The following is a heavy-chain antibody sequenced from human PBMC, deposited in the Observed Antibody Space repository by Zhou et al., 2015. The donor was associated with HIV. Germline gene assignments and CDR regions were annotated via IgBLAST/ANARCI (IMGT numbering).Heavy chain of an antibody. CDR1: GGTFSSYA. J-gene: IGHJ6*03. CDR3: ARDWGNSSSWYGWGYYYYYMDV. CDR2: IIPIFGTA. V-gene: IGHV1-69*01. Sequence: QVQLVQSGAEVKKPGSSVKVSCKASGGTFSSYAISWVRQAPGQGLEWMGGIIPIFGTANYAQKFQGRVTITADESTSTAYMELSSLRSEDTAVYYCARDWGNSSSWYGWGYYYYYMDVWGKGTTVTVSS. D-gene: IGHD6-13*01.